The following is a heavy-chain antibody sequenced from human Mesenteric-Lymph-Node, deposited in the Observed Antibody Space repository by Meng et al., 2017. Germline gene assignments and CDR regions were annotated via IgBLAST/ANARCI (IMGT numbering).Heavy chain of an antibody. J-gene: IGHJ4*02. CDR2: IIPILGIA. CDR3: ESSIFGVVIMSPLCY. D-gene: IGHD3-3*01. CDR1: GGTFRSYT. V-gene: IGHV1-69*02. Sequence: VQHRAEVKKAVSSVKDPCKASGGTFRSYTISWVRQGPGQGLEWMVRIIPILGIASYAQKCQGRVTITAEKSASTAYMELSSLRSEDTAVYYWESSIFGVVIMSPLCYWGQGTLVTVSS.